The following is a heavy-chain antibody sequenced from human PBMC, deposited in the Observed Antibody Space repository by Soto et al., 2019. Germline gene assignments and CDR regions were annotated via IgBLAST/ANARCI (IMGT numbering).Heavy chain of an antibody. V-gene: IGHV4-4*02. CDR1: GGSISSSNW. D-gene: IGHD3-9*01. J-gene: IGHJ6*02. Sequence: QVQLQESGPGLVKPSGTLSLTCAVSGGSISSSNWWSWVRQPPGKGLEWIGEIYHSGNTNYNPSPKRRVPISVEKSKTQFSLKPSSVTAADTAVYYCARGYFINPYYYYGMDVWGQGTTVTVSS. CDR3: ARGYFINPYYYYGMDV. CDR2: IYHSGNT.